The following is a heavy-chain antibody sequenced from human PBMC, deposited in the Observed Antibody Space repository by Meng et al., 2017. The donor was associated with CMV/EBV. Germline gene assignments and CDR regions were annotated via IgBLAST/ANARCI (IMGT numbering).Heavy chain of an antibody. V-gene: IGHV3-48*04. J-gene: IGHJ3*02. CDR3: ARDVFRGEAFDI. CDR1: GFTFSSYS. D-gene: IGHD3-3*01. Sequence: GGYLRLSCAASGFTFSSYSMNWVRQAPGKGLEWVSYISSSGSTTHYAESVKGRFTISRDNAKNSVYLQMNTLRAEDTAVYYCARDVFRGEAFDIWGQGTMVTVSS. CDR2: ISSSGSTT.